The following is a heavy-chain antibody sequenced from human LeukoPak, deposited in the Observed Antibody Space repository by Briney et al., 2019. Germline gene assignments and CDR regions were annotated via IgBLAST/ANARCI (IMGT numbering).Heavy chain of an antibody. J-gene: IGHJ4*02. Sequence: ASVKVSCKVSGYTLTELSMHWVRRAPGQGLEWMGWINPNSGGTNHAQKFQGRVTMTRDTSISTAYMELSRLRSDDTAVYYCARDRPLDADDYYGFYYFDYWGQGTLVAVSS. CDR1: GYTLTELS. CDR2: INPNSGGT. D-gene: IGHD3-10*01. CDR3: ARDRPLDADDYYGFYYFDY. V-gene: IGHV1-2*02.